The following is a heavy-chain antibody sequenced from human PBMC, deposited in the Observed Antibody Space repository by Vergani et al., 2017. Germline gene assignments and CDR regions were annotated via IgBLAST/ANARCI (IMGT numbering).Heavy chain of an antibody. CDR3: ARFFPEPKTCVQLWLSPTTTPR. D-gene: IGHD5-18*01. CDR2: INHSGST. CDR1: GGSFSGYY. V-gene: IGHV4-34*01. Sequence: QVQLQQWGAGLLKPSETLSLTCAVYGGSFSGYYWSWIRQPPGKGLEWIGEINHSGSTNYNPSLKSRVTISVDTSKNQFSLKLSSVTAADTAVSYCARFFPEPKTCVQLWLSPTTTPRWGQGTLVTVSS. J-gene: IGHJ4*02.